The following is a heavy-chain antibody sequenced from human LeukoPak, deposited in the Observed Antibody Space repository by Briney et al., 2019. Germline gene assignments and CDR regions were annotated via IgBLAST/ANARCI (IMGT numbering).Heavy chain of an antibody. Sequence: GGSLRLSCAASGFTFSSYWMSWVRQAPGKGLEWVANIKQDGSEKYYVDSVKGRFTTSRDNAKNSLYLQMNSLRAEDTAVYYCARVRRIAAAGEGLSWGQGTLVTVSS. CDR1: GFTFSSYW. J-gene: IGHJ5*02. CDR2: IKQDGSEK. D-gene: IGHD6-13*01. V-gene: IGHV3-7*03. CDR3: ARVRRIAAAGEGLS.